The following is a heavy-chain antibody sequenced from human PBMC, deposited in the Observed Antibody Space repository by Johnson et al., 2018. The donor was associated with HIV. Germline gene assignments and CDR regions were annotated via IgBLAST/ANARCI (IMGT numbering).Heavy chain of an antibody. Sequence: QVQLVESGGGVVQPGRSLRLSCAASGFTFSNYDMHWVRQAPGKGLEWVAVISYDGSNKYYADSVKGRFTISRDHSKNTLFLEMNSLRADDTAIYYCASGEVHIPESYYVTVSRAFDIWGQGTMVTVSS. CDR1: GFTFSNYD. J-gene: IGHJ3*02. CDR2: ISYDGSNK. CDR3: ASGEVHIPESYYVTVSRAFDI. D-gene: IGHD1-26*01. V-gene: IGHV3-30*19.